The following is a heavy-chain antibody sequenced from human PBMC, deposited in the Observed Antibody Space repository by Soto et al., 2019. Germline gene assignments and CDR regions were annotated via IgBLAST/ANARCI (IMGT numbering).Heavy chain of an antibody. J-gene: IGHJ6*03. CDR1: GFTFSSYW. Sequence: GGSLRLSCAASGFTFSSYWMHWVRQAPGKGLVWVSRINSDGSSTSYADSVKGRFTISRDNAKNTLYLQMNSLRAEDTAVYYFERDLFDTYYVILTGYYGDYYYRAVWGKGTRVTVPS. D-gene: IGHD3-9*01. V-gene: IGHV3-74*01. CDR2: INSDGSST. CDR3: ERDLFDTYYVILTGYYGDYYYRAV.